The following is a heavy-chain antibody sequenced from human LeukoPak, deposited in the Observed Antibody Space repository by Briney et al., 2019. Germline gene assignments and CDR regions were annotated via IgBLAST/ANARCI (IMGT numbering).Heavy chain of an antibody. Sequence: SENLSLTCAVSGGSISGWYWSWIRQPPGKGLEWLGHIYDSGTTNYNPSLKSRVTMSVDSSKNQLSLKLTSVTAADTGVYYCARETTLTGYSSGLGFNYWGQGTLVTVSS. CDR1: GGSISGWY. CDR3: ARETTLTGYSSGLGFNY. D-gene: IGHD6-19*01. J-gene: IGHJ4*02. CDR2: IYDSGTT. V-gene: IGHV4-59*01.